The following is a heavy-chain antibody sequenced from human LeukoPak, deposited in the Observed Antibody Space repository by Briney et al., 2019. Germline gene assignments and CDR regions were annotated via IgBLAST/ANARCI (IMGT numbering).Heavy chain of an antibody. CDR2: ITTYNGNT. D-gene: IGHD4-17*01. J-gene: IGHJ4*02. CDR1: GYTFTSYP. CDR3: ARGYDYGDYVGDFDY. Sequence: ASVKVSCKASGYTFTSYPISWVRQAPGQGLEWMGWITTYNGNTKYAQKLQGRVTMTTDTSTSTVYMDLRGLRSDDTDVYYCARGYDYGDYVGDFDYWGQGTLVTVSS. V-gene: IGHV1-18*01.